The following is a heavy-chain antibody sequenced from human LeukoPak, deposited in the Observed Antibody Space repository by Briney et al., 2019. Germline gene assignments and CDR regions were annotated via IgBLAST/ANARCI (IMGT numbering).Heavy chain of an antibody. CDR3: ARSPPVRGLPNWYFDL. CDR2: IYRSGST. J-gene: IGHJ2*01. V-gene: IGHV4-38-2*01. CDR1: GYSISSGYY. Sequence: SETLSLTCAVSGYSISSGYYWGWIRQSPGKGLEWIGSIYRSGSTYYTPSLKSRVTISVDTSKNQFSLKLSSVTATVTAVYYCARSPPVRGLPNWYFDLWGRGTLVTVSS. D-gene: IGHD1-26*01.